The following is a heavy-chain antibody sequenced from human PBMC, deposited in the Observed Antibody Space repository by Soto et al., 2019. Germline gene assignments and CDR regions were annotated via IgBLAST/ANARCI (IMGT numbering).Heavy chain of an antibody. CDR3: AKDVVTMIVVVISFDY. D-gene: IGHD3-22*01. J-gene: IGHJ4*02. V-gene: IGHV3-23*01. Sequence: LSCAASGFTFSSYAMSWVRQAPGKGLEWVSAISGSGGSTYYADSVKGRFTISRDNSKNTLYLQMNSLRAEDTAVYYCAKDVVTMIVVVISFDYWGQGTLVTVSS. CDR2: ISGSGGST. CDR1: GFTFSSYA.